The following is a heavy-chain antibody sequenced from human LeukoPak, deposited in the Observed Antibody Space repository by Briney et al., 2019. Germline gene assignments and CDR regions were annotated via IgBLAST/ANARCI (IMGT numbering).Heavy chain of an antibody. CDR3: ARGAQIAVVGTHVDY. CDR1: GYTFTSYY. J-gene: IGHJ4*02. Sequence: ASVKVSCKASGYTFTSYYMHWVRQAPGQGLEWMGIINPSGGSTSYAQKFQGRVTMTRDTSTSTVYMELSSLRSDDTAVYYCARGAQIAVVGTHVDYWGQGSLVTVSS. V-gene: IGHV1-46*01. CDR2: INPSGGST. D-gene: IGHD6-13*01.